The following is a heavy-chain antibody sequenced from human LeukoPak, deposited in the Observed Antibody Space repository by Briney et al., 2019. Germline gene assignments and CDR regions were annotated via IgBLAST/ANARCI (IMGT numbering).Heavy chain of an antibody. CDR2: IYSSDYR. D-gene: IGHD3-10*01. J-gene: IGHJ4*02. CDR1: GLIVSSNH. CDR3: ATERPGSRVLDY. V-gene: IGHV3-66*01. Sequence: PGGSLRLSCAASGLIVSSNHMNWVRQAPGKGLEWVSIIYSSDYRYYADSVKGRFTISRDNSKNTLYLQMSSLRVEDTAVYYCATERPGSRVLDYWGQGNVVTVSS.